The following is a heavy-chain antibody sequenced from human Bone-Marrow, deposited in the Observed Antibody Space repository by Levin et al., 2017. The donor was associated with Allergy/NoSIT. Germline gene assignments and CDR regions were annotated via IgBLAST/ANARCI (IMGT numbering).Heavy chain of an antibody. CDR2: ISSRSSYI. D-gene: IGHD5-18*01. CDR1: GFNFSTYI. Sequence: GGSLRLSCAASGFNFSTYIMNWVRQAPGKGLEWVSSISSRSSYIYYGESVKGRFTISRDNAKNTLYLQMNSLRADDAAVYYCVRDEGPSGYTYGSLDHWGQGILVTVSS. CDR3: VRDEGPSGYTYGSLDH. J-gene: IGHJ4*02. V-gene: IGHV3-21*06.